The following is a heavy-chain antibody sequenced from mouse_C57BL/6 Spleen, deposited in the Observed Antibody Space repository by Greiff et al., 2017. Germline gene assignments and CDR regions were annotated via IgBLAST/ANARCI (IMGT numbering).Heavy chain of an antibody. CDR2: IYPGDGDT. CDR1: GYAFSSYW. V-gene: IGHV1-80*01. J-gene: IGHJ3*01. D-gene: IGHD1-1*01. CDR3: ARRGYYGSSPAWFAY. Sequence: VKLVESGAELVKPGASVKISCKASGYAFSSYWMNWVKQRPGKGLEWIGQIYPGDGDTNYNGKFKGKATLTADKSSSTAYMQLSSLTSEDSAVYFCARRGYYGSSPAWFAYWGQGTLVTVSA.